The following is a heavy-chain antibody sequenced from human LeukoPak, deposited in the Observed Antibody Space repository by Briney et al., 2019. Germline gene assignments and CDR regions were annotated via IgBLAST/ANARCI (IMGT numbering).Heavy chain of an antibody. CDR3: VRDGGVSGYDLLDY. D-gene: IGHD5-12*01. CDR1: GFTFSNYW. J-gene: IGHJ4*02. CDR2: INQDGSEE. V-gene: IGHV3-7*01. Sequence: GGSLRLSCAASGFTFSNYWMTWVRQAPGKGLEWVANINQDGSEEYYMDSVKARFTISRDNAKDSLSLQLNSLRAEDTAVYYCVRDGGVSGYDLLDYWGQGTLVTVSS.